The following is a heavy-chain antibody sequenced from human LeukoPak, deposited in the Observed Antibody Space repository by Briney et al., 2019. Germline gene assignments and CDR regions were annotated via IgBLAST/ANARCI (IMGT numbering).Heavy chain of an antibody. V-gene: IGHV4-34*01. CDR2: INHSGST. CDR3: ARAYYYYYMDV. J-gene: IGHJ6*03. Sequence: PSETLSLTCAVYGGSFSGYYWSWIRQPPGKGLEWIGEINHSGSTNYNPSLKSRVTISVDTSKNQFSLKLSYVTAADTAVYYCARAYYYYYMDVWGKGTTVTVSS. CDR1: GGSFSGYY.